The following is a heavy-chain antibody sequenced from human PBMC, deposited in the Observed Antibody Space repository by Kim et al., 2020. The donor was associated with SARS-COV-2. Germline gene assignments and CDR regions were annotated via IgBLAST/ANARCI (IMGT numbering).Heavy chain of an antibody. D-gene: IGHD3-22*01. V-gene: IGHV3-23*01. CDR2: ISGSGGSR. CDR1: GFTFSSYA. CDR3: AGGSGTMIVVVPHRYGMDV. Sequence: GGSLRLSCAASGFTFSSYAMSWVRQAPGKGLEWVSAISGSGGSRYYADSVKGRFTISRDNSKNTLYLQMNSLRAEDTAVYYCAGGSGTMIVVVPHRYGMDVWGQGTTVTVSS. J-gene: IGHJ6*02.